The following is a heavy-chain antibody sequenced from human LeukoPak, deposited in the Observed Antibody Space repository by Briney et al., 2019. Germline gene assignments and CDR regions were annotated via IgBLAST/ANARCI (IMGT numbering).Heavy chain of an antibody. J-gene: IGHJ5*02. CDR2: INSDGSST. D-gene: IGHD5-18*01. CDR1: GFTFSSYW. V-gene: IGHV3-74*01. Sequence: GGSLRLSCAASGFTFSSYWMHWVRQAPGKGLVWVSRINSDGSSTSYADSVKGRFTISRDNAKYTLYLQMNSLRAENTAVYYCARDREWIQLCPWGQGTLVTVSS. CDR3: ARDREWIQLCP.